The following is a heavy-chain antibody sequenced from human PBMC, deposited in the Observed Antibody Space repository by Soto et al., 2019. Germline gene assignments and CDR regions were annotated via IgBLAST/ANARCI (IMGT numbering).Heavy chain of an antibody. CDR2: ISYDSSNK. CDR3: AKLVIGYCSGNTCDDY. V-gene: IGHV3-30*18. D-gene: IGHD2-15*01. J-gene: IGHJ4*02. Sequence: VQLLESGGGLIQPGGSLRLSCAASGFTFSYGIHWLRQAPGKGLEWVAYISYDSSNKFYGGSVKGRFTISRDNSKNTQFLQMNSLRAEDTAVYYCAKLVIGYCSGNTCDDYWGQGTLVAVSS. CDR1: GFTFSYG.